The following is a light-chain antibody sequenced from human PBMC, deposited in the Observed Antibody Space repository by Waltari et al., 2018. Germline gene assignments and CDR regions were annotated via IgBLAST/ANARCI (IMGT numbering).Light chain of an antibody. CDR2: DKN. V-gene: IGLV3-19*01. J-gene: IGLJ2*01. CDR3: HSRDASGVGGA. CDR1: SLRSYY. Sequence: THDPAVSVALGQTVSITCQGDSLRSYYARWYQQRPGQAPILVMYDKNSRPAGVPDRFSASSSDNTASLTITGAQAEDEAYYYCHSRDASGVGGAFGGGTKLTVL.